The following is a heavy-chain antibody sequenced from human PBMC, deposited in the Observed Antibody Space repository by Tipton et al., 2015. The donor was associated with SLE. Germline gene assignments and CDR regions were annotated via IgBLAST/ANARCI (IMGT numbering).Heavy chain of an antibody. Sequence: TLSLTCAVSDYSITRGYHWGWVRQPPGKGLEWIGSFYHSGNTYYNPSLRSRVIISVDTSKNQFSLKLSSVTAADTAVYYCARDKNGDYYDYWGQGTLVTVSS. V-gene: IGHV4-38-2*02. J-gene: IGHJ4*02. CDR1: DYSITRGYH. CDR3: ARDKNGDYYDY. CDR2: FYHSGNT. D-gene: IGHD4-17*01.